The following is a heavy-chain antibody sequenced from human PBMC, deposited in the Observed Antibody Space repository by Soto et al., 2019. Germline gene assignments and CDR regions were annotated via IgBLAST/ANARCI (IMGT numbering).Heavy chain of an antibody. Sequence: PGESLKISCAASGFTFSSYAMSWVRQAPGKGLEWVSAISGSGGSTYYADSVKGRFTISRDNSKNTLYLQMNSLRAEDTAVYYCAKDLYGILTGSYYYYYGMDVWGQGTTVTVSS. D-gene: IGHD3-9*01. CDR3: AKDLYGILTGSYYYYYGMDV. CDR2: ISGSGGST. CDR1: GFTFSSYA. V-gene: IGHV3-23*01. J-gene: IGHJ6*02.